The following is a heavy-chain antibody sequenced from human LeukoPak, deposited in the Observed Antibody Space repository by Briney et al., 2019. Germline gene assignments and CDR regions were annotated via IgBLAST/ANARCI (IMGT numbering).Heavy chain of an antibody. J-gene: IGHJ4*02. CDR1: GGSISSYY. CDR3: ARSEQWLVTTLYY. Sequence: PSETLSLTCTVPGGSISSYYWSWIRQPPGKGLEWIGYIYYSGSTNYNPSLKSRVTISVDTSKNQFPLKLSSVTAADTAVYYCARSEQWLVTTLYYWGQGTLVTVSS. D-gene: IGHD6-19*01. CDR2: IYYSGST. V-gene: IGHV4-59*01.